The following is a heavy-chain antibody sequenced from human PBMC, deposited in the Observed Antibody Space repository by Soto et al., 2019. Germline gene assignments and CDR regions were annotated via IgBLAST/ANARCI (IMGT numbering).Heavy chain of an antibody. Sequence: QITLKESGPTLVKPTQTLTLTCTFSGFSLSSTRMAVGWIRQPPGKALEWLALIYWDDDKRYSPFLKSRLTITKDTSKNQVVLTMSNMDPVDTARYSGAHIAVAGLGYYLDYWGQGTLVTVSS. CDR3: AHIAVAGLGYYLDY. CDR2: IYWDDDK. J-gene: IGHJ4*02. CDR1: GFSLSSTRMA. D-gene: IGHD6-19*01. V-gene: IGHV2-5*02.